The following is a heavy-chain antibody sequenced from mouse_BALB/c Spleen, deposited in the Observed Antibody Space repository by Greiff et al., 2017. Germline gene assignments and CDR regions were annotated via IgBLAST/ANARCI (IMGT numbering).Heavy chain of an antibody. J-gene: IGHJ1*01. CDR1: GFNIKDTY. Sequence: VQLQQSGAELVKPGASVKLSCTASGFNIKDTYMHWVKQRPEQGLEWIGRIDPANGNTKYDPKFQGKATITADTSSNTAYLQLSSLTSEDTAVYYCATHYYGSSYWYFDVWGAGTTVTVSS. CDR3: ATHYYGSSYWYFDV. CDR2: IDPANGNT. V-gene: IGHV14-3*02. D-gene: IGHD1-1*01.